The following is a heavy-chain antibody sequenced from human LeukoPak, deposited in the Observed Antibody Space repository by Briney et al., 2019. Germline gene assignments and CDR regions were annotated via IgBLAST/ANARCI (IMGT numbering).Heavy chain of an antibody. J-gene: IGHJ6*03. CDR3: ANYDSSGYFDYYYMDV. CDR1: GFAFSNYG. CDR2: IRYDGSNK. V-gene: IGHV3-30*02. Sequence: GGSLRLSCTASGFAFSNYGMHWVRQAPGKGLEWVAFIRYDGSNKYYADSVKGRFTISRDNSKNTLYLQMNSLRAEDTAVYYCANYDSSGYFDYYYMDVWGKGTTVTISS. D-gene: IGHD3-22*01.